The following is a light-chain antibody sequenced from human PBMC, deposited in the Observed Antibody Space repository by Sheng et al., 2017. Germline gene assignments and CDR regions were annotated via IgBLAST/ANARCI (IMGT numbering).Light chain of an antibody. CDR2: GAS. J-gene: IGKJ3*01. V-gene: IGKV3-20*01. CDR3: QQYGGSPFT. CDR1: RSVSSSY. Sequence: EIVLTQSPGTLSLSPGERATLSCRASRSVSSSYLAWYQQKLGQAPRLLIYGASSRATGIPDRFSGSGSGTDFTLTISRLEPEDFAVYFCQQYGGSPFTFGPGTKVDIK.